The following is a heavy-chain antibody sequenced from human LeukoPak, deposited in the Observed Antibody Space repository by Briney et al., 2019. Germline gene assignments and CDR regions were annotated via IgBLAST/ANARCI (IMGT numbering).Heavy chain of an antibody. D-gene: IGHD6-6*01. V-gene: IGHV3-9*01. Sequence: GGSLRLSCVASGFIFDDYAIHWVRQASGKGLEWVSGVGWHGGTIAYADSVKGRFTVSRDNAKSSLYLQMNSLRAEDTALYYCARDKSARSSYGDAFDVWGQGTVVTVSS. CDR2: VGWHGGTI. J-gene: IGHJ3*01. CDR3: ARDKSARSSYGDAFDV. CDR1: GFIFDDYA.